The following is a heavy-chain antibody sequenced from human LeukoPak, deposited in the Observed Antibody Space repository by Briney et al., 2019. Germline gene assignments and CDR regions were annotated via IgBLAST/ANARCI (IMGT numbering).Heavy chain of an antibody. CDR1: GFTFSSYW. V-gene: IGHV3-74*01. CDR3: ARDQDGPGATVDH. Sequence: PGGSLRLSCAASGFTFSSYWMHWVRQAPGKGLVWVSRINSDGSGTTYADSVKGRFTISRDNAKNTLYLQMNSLRGEDTGVYYCARDQDGPGATVDHWGQGTLVTVSS. CDR2: INSDGSGT. J-gene: IGHJ5*02. D-gene: IGHD1-26*01.